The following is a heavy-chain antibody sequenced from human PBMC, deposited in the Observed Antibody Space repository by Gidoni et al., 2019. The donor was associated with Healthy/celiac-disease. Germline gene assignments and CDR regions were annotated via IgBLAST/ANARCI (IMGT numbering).Heavy chain of an antibody. CDR1: GFSLSTSGVG. V-gene: IGHV2-5*02. CDR3: AHKSGHYDSSGYNAPVSY. Sequence: QIPLKESGPTLVKPTQTLTLTFTFSGFSLSTSGVGVGWIRQPPGKDLEWLALIYWDDDKRYSPSLKSRLTITKDTSKNQVVLTMTNMDPVDKATDYCAHKSGHYDSSGYNAPVSYWGQGTLVTGSS. CDR2: IYWDDDK. J-gene: IGHJ4*02. D-gene: IGHD3-22*01.